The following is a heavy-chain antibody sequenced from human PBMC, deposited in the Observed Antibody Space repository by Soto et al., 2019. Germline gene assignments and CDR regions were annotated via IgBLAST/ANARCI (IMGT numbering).Heavy chain of an antibody. CDR2: ISYDGSNK. CDR1: GFTFSSYG. Sequence: QVQLVESGGGVVQPGRSLRLSCAASGFTFSSYGMHWVRQAPGKGLEWVAVISYDGSNKYYADSVKGRFTISRDNSKNTLYLQMNSLRAEDTAVYYCAKDHSVGVEVYDIWGQGTMVTVSS. J-gene: IGHJ3*02. V-gene: IGHV3-30*18. D-gene: IGHD3-3*01. CDR3: AKDHSVGVEVYDI.